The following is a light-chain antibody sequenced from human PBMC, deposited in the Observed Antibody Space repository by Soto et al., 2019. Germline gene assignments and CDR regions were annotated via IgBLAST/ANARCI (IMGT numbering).Light chain of an antibody. CDR1: QNIDYW. CDR2: KAS. CDR3: QQYYSVSMS. J-gene: IGKJ5*01. V-gene: IGKV1-5*03. Sequence: IEMPQSPSTLSPSVGDRVTLTCRASQNIDYWLARYQQKPGKAPKLLIQKASTLQTGVPSRFRGIGSWTEFTLTISTLQPDDFATYFCQQYYSVSMSFGQGTRLEI.